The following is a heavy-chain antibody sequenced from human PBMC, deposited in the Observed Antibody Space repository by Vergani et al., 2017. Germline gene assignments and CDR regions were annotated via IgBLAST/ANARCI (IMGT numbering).Heavy chain of an antibody. Sequence: EGELVQSEPEMRKPGASLKISCKVSEYSSGNYWIGWVRQMPGKGLEWMGIIYPADSETRYSPSFQGQVTISADKSISTAFLQWDSLKASDTALYYCARHSTYTDSWCQGTLVTVSS. V-gene: IGHV5-51*01. J-gene: IGHJ4*02. CDR1: EYSSGNYW. D-gene: IGHD1-1*01. CDR3: ARHSTYTDS. CDR2: IYPADSET.